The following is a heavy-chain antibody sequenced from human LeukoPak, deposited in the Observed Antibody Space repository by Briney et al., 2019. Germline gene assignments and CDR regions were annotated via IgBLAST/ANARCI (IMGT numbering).Heavy chain of an antibody. Sequence: PSETLSLTCTVSGGSISSYYWSWIRQPPGKGLEWIGHIYYSGSTNYNPSLKSRVTISVDTSKNQFSLKLSSVTAADTAVYYCARNKAVAGNFDYWGQGTLVTVSS. CDR2: IYYSGST. J-gene: IGHJ4*02. CDR1: GGSISSYY. D-gene: IGHD6-19*01. CDR3: ARNKAVAGNFDY. V-gene: IGHV4-59*08.